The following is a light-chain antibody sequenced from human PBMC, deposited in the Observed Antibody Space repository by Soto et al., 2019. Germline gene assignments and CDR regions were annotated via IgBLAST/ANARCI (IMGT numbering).Light chain of an antibody. CDR1: QSVSSN. CDR2: GAS. V-gene: IGKV3-15*01. CDR3: QQYNTWPPWT. J-gene: IGKJ1*01. Sequence: EIVMTQSPATLSVSPGERANLSCRASQSVSSNLAWYQQKPGQAPRLLIYGASTRATGIPARFSGSGSGTEFTRTISSLQSEDFAVYYCQQYNTWPPWTCGQGTKVEIK.